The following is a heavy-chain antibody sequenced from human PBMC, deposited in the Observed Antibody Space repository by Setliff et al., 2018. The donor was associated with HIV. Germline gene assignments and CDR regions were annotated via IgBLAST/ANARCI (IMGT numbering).Heavy chain of an antibody. Sequence: LRLSCAASGFIFSNYWMSWVRQAPGKGLEWVANIKDDGSARYYVGSVKGRFTISRDNDKNSLYLQMNSLRAEDTAVYYCARLIVVVISSWFDPWGQGTLVTVSS. CDR3: ARLIVVVISSWFDP. V-gene: IGHV3-7*01. CDR1: GFIFSNYW. J-gene: IGHJ5*02. D-gene: IGHD3-22*01. CDR2: IKDDGSAR.